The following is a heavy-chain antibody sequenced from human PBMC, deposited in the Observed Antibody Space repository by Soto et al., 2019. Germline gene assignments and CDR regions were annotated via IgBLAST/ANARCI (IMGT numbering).Heavy chain of an antibody. Sequence: PGGSLRLSCAASGFTFSSYAMSWVRQTPGKGLEWVSAISGSGDSTYYADSVKGRFTISRDNSKNTLYLQMNSLRAEDTALYYCAKDLAWASTTYCALAFDYWGQGT. CDR1: GFTFSSYA. CDR2: ISGSGDST. CDR3: AKDLAWASTTYCALAFDY. V-gene: IGHV3-23*01. J-gene: IGHJ4*02. D-gene: IGHD2-21*01.